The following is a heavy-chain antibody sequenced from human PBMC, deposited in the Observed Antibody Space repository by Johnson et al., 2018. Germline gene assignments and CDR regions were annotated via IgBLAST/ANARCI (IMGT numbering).Heavy chain of an antibody. J-gene: IGHJ3*02. CDR3: ARVAYYRWPFEI. Sequence: QLVEYGGGLVKPGGSLRLSCTASGFTFSKYWMTWVRLAQGKGREWVDKINQGGRVKYYVDSVKGRFTIPRDDAKNSLFLQLIRLRAEDTAVYDCARVAYYRWPFEIWGQGTIVTVSS. V-gene: IGHV3-7*01. CDR1: GFTFSKYW. D-gene: IGHD1-26*01. CDR2: INQGGRVK.